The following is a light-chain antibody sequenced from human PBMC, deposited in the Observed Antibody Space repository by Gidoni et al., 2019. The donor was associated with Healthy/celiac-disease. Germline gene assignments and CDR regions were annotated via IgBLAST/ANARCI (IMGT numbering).Light chain of an antibody. J-gene: IGKJ5*01. CDR1: QSVRSY. CDR2: DAS. Sequence: EDVLTQSPATLSLTPVGRANLSCRASQSVRSYFAWYQQQPGQAPRLLLYDASTSASGIPARFSGSGSVTDFTLTIIILVPEDFAVYYCQQRSNWPPITFGQXTRLEIK. V-gene: IGKV3-11*01. CDR3: QQRSNWPPIT.